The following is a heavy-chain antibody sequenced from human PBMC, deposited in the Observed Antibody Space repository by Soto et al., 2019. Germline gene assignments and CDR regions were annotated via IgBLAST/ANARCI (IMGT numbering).Heavy chain of an antibody. Sequence: SGALSLTCTVSGGAISSYYWSSIRQPPGKGLKGIHYIYYSGSTNYNPSLKSRGTISLDTSKNHFSLNLSSVTAADTAVYYCATLTVDYGDYWFGYWGQGSMVSVSS. J-gene: IGHJ4*02. CDR2: IYYSGST. D-gene: IGHD4-17*01. CDR3: ATLTVDYGDYWFGY. V-gene: IGHV4-59*08. CDR1: GGAISSYY.